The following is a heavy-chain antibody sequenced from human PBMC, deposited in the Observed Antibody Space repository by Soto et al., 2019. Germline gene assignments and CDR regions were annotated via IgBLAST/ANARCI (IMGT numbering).Heavy chain of an antibody. CDR1: GFAFNSYG. D-gene: IGHD3-10*01. V-gene: IGHV3-30*18. Sequence: QVQLVESGGGVVQPGRSLRLSCAASGFAFNSYGMHWVRQAPGKGLEWVAVISYDGSNEYYADSVKGRFTISRDNSKNTLYLQMNSLRAEDTAVYYCAKDGGALITMVRGVTYYYGMDVWGQGTTVTVSS. CDR3: AKDGGALITMVRGVTYYYGMDV. J-gene: IGHJ6*02. CDR2: ISYDGSNE.